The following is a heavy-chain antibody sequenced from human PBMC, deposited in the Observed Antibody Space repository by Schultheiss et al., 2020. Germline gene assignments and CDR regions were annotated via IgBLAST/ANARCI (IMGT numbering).Heavy chain of an antibody. D-gene: IGHD6-6*01. J-gene: IGHJ6*02. CDR2: IYSGGST. Sequence: GESLKIACAASGFTFDDYAMHWVRQAPGKGLEWVSVIYSGGSTYYADSVKGRFTISRDNSKNTLYLQMNSLRAEDTAVYYCARDLSSSSIHYYYGMDVWGQGTTVTVSS. CDR1: GFTFDDYA. CDR3: ARDLSSSSIHYYYGMDV. V-gene: IGHV3-66*01.